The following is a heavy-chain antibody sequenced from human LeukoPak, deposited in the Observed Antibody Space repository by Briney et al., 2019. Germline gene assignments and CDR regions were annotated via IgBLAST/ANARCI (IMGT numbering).Heavy chain of an antibody. V-gene: IGHV1-2*02. D-gene: IGHD6-25*01. CDR1: GYTFTGYY. CDR2: INPNSGGT. J-gene: IGHJ4*02. Sequence: GASVNLSCKASGYTFTGYYMHWVRQAPGQGLEWMGWINPNSGGTNYAQKFQGRVTMTRDTSISTAYMELSRLGSDDTAVYYCARDVQGQRLKDYWGQGTLVTVSS. CDR3: ARDVQGQRLKDY.